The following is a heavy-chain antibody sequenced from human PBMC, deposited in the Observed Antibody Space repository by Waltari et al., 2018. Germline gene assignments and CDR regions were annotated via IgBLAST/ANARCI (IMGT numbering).Heavy chain of an antibody. CDR3: ARQSRGHQVAGMDV. Sequence: QVQLQESGPGLVKPSETLSLTCTVSGGSISSYYWSWIRQPPGKGLEWIGYNYYSGGTSYNPSRKSRVTMSVDTSKNQFSLKLSSVTAADSATEYCARQSRGHQVAGMDVWGHGTTVTVSS. J-gene: IGHJ6*02. D-gene: IGHD5-12*01. CDR2: NYYSGGT. V-gene: IGHV4-59*08. CDR1: GGSISSYY.